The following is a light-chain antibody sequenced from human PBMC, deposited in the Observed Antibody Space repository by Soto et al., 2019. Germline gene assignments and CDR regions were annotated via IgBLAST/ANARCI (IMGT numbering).Light chain of an antibody. CDR2: GTS. Sequence: IVLPQSPGTLSLSLLERANVSVLSSQSVGSNYLAWYQRKPGQAPRLLIYGTSSRATGIPDRFSGSGSGTDFTLTISRLEPEDFSVYYCQQYATTPFTCGTGHKGDN. CDR1: QSVGSNY. CDR3: QQYATTPFT. V-gene: IGKV3-20*01. J-gene: IGKJ3*01.